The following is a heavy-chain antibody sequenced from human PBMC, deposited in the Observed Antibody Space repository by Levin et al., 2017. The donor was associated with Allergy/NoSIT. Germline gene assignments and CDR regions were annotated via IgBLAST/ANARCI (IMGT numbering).Heavy chain of an antibody. J-gene: IGHJ4*02. CDR1: GFTFSSYG. Sequence: GGSLRLSCAASGFTFSSYGMHWVRQAPGKGLEWVAVIWYDGSNKYYADSVKGRFTISRDNSKNTLYLQMNSLRAEDTAVYYCARGAGGSYRKITSYVDYWGQGTLVTVSS. D-gene: IGHD1-26*01. CDR2: IWYDGSNK. V-gene: IGHV3-33*01. CDR3: ARGAGGSYRKITSYVDY.